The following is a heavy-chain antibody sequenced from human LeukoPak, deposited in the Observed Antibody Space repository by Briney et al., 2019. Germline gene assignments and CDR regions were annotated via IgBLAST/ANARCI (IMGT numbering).Heavy chain of an antibody. Sequence: SVKVSCKASGYTFTGYYMHWVRQAPGQGLEWMGGIIPIFGTANYAQKFQGRVTITADESTSTAYMELSGLRSEDTAVYYCASCGGDCYRYYYYMDVWGKGTTVTISS. CDR3: ASCGGDCYRYYYYMDV. CDR1: GYTFTGYY. D-gene: IGHD2-21*02. V-gene: IGHV1-69*13. J-gene: IGHJ6*03. CDR2: IIPIFGTA.